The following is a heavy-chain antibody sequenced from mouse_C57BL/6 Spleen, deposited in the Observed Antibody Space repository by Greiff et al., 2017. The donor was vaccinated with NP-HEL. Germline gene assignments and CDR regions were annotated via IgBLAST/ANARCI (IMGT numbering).Heavy chain of an antibody. CDR3: TIYYDYDGDGDYAMDY. Sequence: EVKVEESGGGLVQPGGSMKLSCAASGFTFSDAWMDWVRQSPEKGLEWVAEIRNKANNHATYYAESVKGRFTISRDDSKSSVYLQMNSLRAEDTGIYYCTIYYDYDGDGDYAMDYWGQGTSVTVSS. D-gene: IGHD2-4*01. J-gene: IGHJ4*01. CDR1: GFTFSDAW. V-gene: IGHV6-6*01. CDR2: IRNKANNHAT.